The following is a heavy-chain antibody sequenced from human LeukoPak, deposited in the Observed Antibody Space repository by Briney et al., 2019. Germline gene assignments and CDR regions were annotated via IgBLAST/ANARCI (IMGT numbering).Heavy chain of an antibody. D-gene: IGHD3-10*01. Sequence: RGESLKISCQGSGYSFTSYWIGWVRQMPGKGLEWMGIIYPGDSDTRYSPSFQGQVTISADKSISTAYLQWSSLKASDTAMYYCARGLSTVTMVRGVIGYFDYWGQGTLVTVSS. CDR3: ARGLSTVTMVRGVIGYFDY. CDR2: IYPGDSDT. J-gene: IGHJ4*02. V-gene: IGHV5-51*01. CDR1: GYSFTSYW.